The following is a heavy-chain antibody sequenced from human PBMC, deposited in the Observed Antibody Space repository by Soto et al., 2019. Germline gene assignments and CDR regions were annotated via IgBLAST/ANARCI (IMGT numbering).Heavy chain of an antibody. Sequence: PSETLALTCAVYGGSFSCYYWSWIRQPQGKGLEWIGEINHSGSTNYNPTLKSTVTISVDTSQNNFSLELSSVNAADTAVYYCYECYFDYCGQGTLVTVSS. D-gene: IGHD5-12*01. J-gene: IGHJ4*02. CDR2: INHSGST. CDR1: GGSFSCYY. V-gene: IGHV4-34*01. CDR3: YECYFDY.